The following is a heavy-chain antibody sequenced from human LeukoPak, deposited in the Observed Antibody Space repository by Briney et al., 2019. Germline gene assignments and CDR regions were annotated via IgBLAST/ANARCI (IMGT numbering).Heavy chain of an antibody. CDR3: AKRFSVAGSTYYFDY. CDR2: ISVIGGT. Sequence: HPGGSLRLSCAASGFTFSSYWMSWVRQAPGKGLEWVSSISVIGGTYYADSVKGRFTISRDNSKNTLYLQMNSLRAEDTAVYYCAKRFSVAGSTYYFDYWGQGTLVPVSS. V-gene: IGHV3-23*01. J-gene: IGHJ4*02. CDR1: GFTFSSYW. D-gene: IGHD6-19*01.